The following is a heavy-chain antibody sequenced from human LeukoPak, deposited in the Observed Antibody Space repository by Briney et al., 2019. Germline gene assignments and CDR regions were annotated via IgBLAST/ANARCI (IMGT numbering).Heavy chain of an antibody. CDR3: AKDYEPLVGVHRWGDWFDP. CDR1: GFTFDEYG. J-gene: IGHJ5*02. Sequence: GGSLRLSCAASGFTFDEYGMSWVRQAPGKGLECVSSINSKGFSTSYTDSVKGRFTISRDNAKNSLYLQMNSLRAEDTAVYYCAKDYEPLVGVHRWGDWFDPWGQGTLVTVSS. CDR2: INSKGFST. D-gene: IGHD1-26*01. V-gene: IGHV3-20*04.